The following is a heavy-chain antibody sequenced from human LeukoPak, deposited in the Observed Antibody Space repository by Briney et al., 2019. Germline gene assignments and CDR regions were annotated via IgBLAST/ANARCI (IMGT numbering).Heavy chain of an antibody. CDR3: ARDADHYDFWSGYSHYYYYMDV. CDR2: IYYSGST. J-gene: IGHJ6*03. V-gene: IGHV4-61*01. CDR1: GGSISSSSYY. D-gene: IGHD3-3*01. Sequence: SETLSLTCTVSGGSISSSSYYWGWIRQPPGKGLEWIGYIYYSGSTNYNPSLKSRVTISVDTSKNQFSLKLSSVTAADTAVYYCARDADHYDFWSGYSHYYYYMDVWGKGTTVTVSS.